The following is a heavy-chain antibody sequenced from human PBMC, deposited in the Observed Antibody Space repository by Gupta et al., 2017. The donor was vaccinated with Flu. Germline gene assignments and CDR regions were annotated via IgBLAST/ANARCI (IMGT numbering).Heavy chain of an antibody. CDR2: ISPYNGDT. J-gene: IGHJ6*02. D-gene: IGHD3-22*01. CDR3: ARDWWSSGFPVYYEDGVDV. V-gene: IGHV1-18*01. CDR1: GYMFPHYG. Sequence: QVPRVHAGVEAKTPEASVNVSCKTYGYMFPHYGFYLLLQAPGHDLEWMGWISPYNGDTKYAQNFQDRVTMTTDISPRTVIMDLRSLESDDAAVYYCARDWWSSGFPVYYEDGVDVWGQGTTVTVSS.